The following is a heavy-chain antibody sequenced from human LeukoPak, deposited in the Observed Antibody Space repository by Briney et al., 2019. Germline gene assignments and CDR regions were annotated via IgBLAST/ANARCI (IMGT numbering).Heavy chain of an antibody. J-gene: IGHJ3*02. CDR2: ISVSGGST. CDR3: ARSAVCAFDI. Sequence: GGSLRLSCATSGFTFSNYAMNWVRQAPGKGLEWVSTISVSGGSTYYADSVKGRFTISRDNSKNTLYLQMNSLRAEDTAVYYCARSAVCAFDIWGQGTMVTVSS. D-gene: IGHD3-16*01. V-gene: IGHV3-23*01. CDR1: GFTFSNYA.